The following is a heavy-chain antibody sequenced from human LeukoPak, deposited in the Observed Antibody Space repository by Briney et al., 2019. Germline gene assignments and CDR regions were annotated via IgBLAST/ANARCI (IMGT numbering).Heavy chain of an antibody. CDR1: GGSFSGYY. D-gene: IGHD2-2*01. CDR2: INHSGST. Sequence: PSETLSLTCAVYGGSFSGYYWSWIRQPPGKGLEWIGEINHSGSTNYNPSLKSRATISVDTSKNQFSLKLSSVTAADTAVYYCARGRVPAAVDYWGQGTLVTVSS. V-gene: IGHV4-34*01. CDR3: ARGRVPAAVDY. J-gene: IGHJ4*02.